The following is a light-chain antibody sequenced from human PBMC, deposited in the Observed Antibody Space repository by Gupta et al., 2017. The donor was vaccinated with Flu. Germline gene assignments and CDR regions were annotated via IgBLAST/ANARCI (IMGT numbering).Light chain of an antibody. CDR1: QSVSSSY. Sequence: RATLSCRARQSVSSSYLAWYQQKPGQAPRLLIYGASSRATGIPDRFSGSGSGTDFTLTISRLEPEDFAVYYCQQYGSSPGFTFGPGTKVDIK. CDR3: QQYGSSPGFT. V-gene: IGKV3-20*01. CDR2: GAS. J-gene: IGKJ3*01.